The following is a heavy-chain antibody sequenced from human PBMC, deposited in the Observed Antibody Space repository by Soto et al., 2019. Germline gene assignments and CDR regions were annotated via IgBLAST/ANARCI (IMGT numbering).Heavy chain of an antibody. CDR1: GFTFSSYG. V-gene: IGHV3-33*01. CDR2: IWYDGSNK. Sequence: GGSLRLSCAASGFTFSSYGMHWVRQAPGKGLEWVAVIWYDGSNKYYADSVKGRYTISRDNSKKTQNQQMNSLRAEDTAEKYSASPYPNYYDSSGYFHWGQGTLVTVSS. D-gene: IGHD3-22*01. J-gene: IGHJ4*02. CDR3: ASPYPNYYDSSGYFH.